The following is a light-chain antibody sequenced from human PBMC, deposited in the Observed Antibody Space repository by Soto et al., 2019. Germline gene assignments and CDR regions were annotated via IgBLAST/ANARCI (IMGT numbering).Light chain of an antibody. J-gene: IGKJ2*01. CDR3: QQSYSTPRT. V-gene: IGKV1-39*01. Sequence: DIQMTQSPSSLSASVGGRVTITCRASQSISSYLNWYQQKPGKAPKFLIYAASSLQRGVPSRFSGSGSGTDFTLTISSLQPEDFATYYCQQSYSTPRTFGQGTKLEIK. CDR2: AAS. CDR1: QSISSY.